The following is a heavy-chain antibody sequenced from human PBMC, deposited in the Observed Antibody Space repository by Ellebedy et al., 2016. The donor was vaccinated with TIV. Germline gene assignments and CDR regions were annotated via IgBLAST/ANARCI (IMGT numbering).Heavy chain of an antibody. CDR1: GFTFSSFG. CDR3: AKDDLGDYDLHFYFDH. Sequence: PGGSLRLSCAASGFTFSSFGMHWVRQAPGKGLEWVAFIRFDGSNEYYADSVQGRFIISRDNSRSTLFLQMNSLRGDDTAVYYCAKDDLGDYDLHFYFDHWGLGTLVTVSS. D-gene: IGHD3-3*01. CDR2: IRFDGSNE. J-gene: IGHJ4*02. V-gene: IGHV3-30*02.